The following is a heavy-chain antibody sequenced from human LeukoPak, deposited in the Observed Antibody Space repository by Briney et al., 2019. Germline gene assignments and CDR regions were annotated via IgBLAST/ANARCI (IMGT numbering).Heavy chain of an antibody. CDR1: GYTFTSYG. V-gene: IGHV1-18*01. J-gene: IGHJ3*02. Sequence: ASVKVSCKASGYTFTSYGISWVRQAPGQGLEWMGWISTYNGNGNYAQKLQGRVTMTTDTSTSTVYMELRSLRSDDTAVYYCARRGTGAYDPFDIWGQGTMVTVSS. CDR2: ISTYNGNG. D-gene: IGHD7-27*01. CDR3: ARRGTGAYDPFDI.